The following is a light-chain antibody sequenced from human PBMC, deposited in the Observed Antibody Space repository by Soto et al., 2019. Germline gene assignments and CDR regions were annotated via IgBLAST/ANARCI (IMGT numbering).Light chain of an antibody. CDR2: DTT. Sequence: EIILTQSPATLYVSPGERATLSCRASQSLTSNLAWYQQRPCQAPRLLIYDTTTRATDIPARFSGSGSGTDFTLTIASLQSEDFAVYYCQQYNHWPRMLSFGGGTRV. V-gene: IGKV3-15*01. J-gene: IGKJ4*01. CDR1: QSLTSN. CDR3: QQYNHWPRMLS.